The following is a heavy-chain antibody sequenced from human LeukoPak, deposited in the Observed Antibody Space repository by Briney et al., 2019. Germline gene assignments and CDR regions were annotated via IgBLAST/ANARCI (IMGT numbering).Heavy chain of an antibody. J-gene: IGHJ6*03. V-gene: IGHV3-30*02. D-gene: IGHD2-2*01. Sequence: SVKGRFTISRDNSKNTLFLQMNSLRAEDTAVCYCAKIPTAQYYYYYYYMDVWGKGTTVTVSS. CDR3: AKIPTAQYYYYYYYMDV.